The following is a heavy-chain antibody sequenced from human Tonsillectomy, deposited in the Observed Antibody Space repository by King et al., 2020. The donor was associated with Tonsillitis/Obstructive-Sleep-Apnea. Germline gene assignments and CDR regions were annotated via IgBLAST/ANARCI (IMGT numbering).Heavy chain of an antibody. CDR2: IYPGDSYT. J-gene: IGHJ3*02. CDR1: GYSFTNYW. Sequence: VQLVESGADVKKPGESLKISCTGSGYSFTNYWIGWVRQMPGKGLEWMGIIYPGDSYTTYSPSFQGQITISADKSISTAYLQWSSLKASDTAMYYCARSDTDVIYDAFHMWGQGTMVTVSS. CDR3: ARSDTDVIYDAFHM. V-gene: IGHV5-51*03. D-gene: IGHD5-18*01.